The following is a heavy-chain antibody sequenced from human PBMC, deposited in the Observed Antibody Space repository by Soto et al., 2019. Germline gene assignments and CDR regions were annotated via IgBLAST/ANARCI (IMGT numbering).Heavy chain of an antibody. J-gene: IGHJ4*02. CDR2: IYYSGST. V-gene: IGHV4-30-4*01. CDR1: GGSISSGDYY. CDR3: ARANGYGDYVGTYFDY. Sequence: SETLSLTCTVSGGSISSGDYYWSWIRQPPGKGLEWIGYIYYSGSTYRNPSLKSRVTISVDTSKNQFSLKLSSVTAADTAVYYCARANGYGDYVGTYFDYWGQGTLVTVSS. D-gene: IGHD4-17*01.